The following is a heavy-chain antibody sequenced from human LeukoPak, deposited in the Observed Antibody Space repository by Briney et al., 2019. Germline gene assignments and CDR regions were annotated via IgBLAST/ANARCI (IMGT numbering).Heavy chain of an antibody. J-gene: IGHJ4*02. CDR2: ISFDGSNK. CDR1: GFTFSSYG. D-gene: IGHD2-2*01. CDR3: ARVAVPAAIDY. V-gene: IGHV3-30*03. Sequence: GRSPRLSCAASGFTFSSYGMYWVRQAPGKGLEWVAVISFDGSNKYYADSVRGRFTVSRDNSKDTLYLQMNSLRAEDTAVYYRARVAVPAAIDYWGQGTLVTVSS.